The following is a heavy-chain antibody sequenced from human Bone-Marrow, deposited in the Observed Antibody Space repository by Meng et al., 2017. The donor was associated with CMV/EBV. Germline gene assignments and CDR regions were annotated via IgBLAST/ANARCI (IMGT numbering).Heavy chain of an antibody. CDR2: IKQDGSEK. CDR1: GLTFSSYW. V-gene: IGHV3-7*01. Sequence: GESLILTCSASGLTFSSYWMSWVRQAPGKGLEWVANIKQDGSEKYYVDSVKGRFTISRDNAKNSLYLQMNSLRAEDTAVYYCARDAACISTSCPLGGHNYYGMAVWGKGTTVTVSS. CDR3: ARDAACISTSCPLGGHNYYGMAV. J-gene: IGHJ6*04. D-gene: IGHD2-2*01.